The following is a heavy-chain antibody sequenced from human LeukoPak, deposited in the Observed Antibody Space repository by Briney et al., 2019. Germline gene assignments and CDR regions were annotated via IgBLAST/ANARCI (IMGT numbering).Heavy chain of an antibody. CDR1: AYTFIHFG. J-gene: IGHJ4*02. Sequence: ASVKVSCKASAYTFIHFGVSWVRQAPGQGLEWMGWISANNGNTDYAQKLQGRVTMTTDTSTSTAYMELRSLRSDDTAVYYCASQVGATMDRGAHDYCGQGTLVTVSS. CDR2: ISANNGNT. CDR3: ASQVGATMDRGAHDY. V-gene: IGHV1-18*01. D-gene: IGHD3-10*01.